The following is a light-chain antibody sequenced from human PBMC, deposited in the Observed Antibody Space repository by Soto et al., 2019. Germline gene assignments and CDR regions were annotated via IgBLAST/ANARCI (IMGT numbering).Light chain of an antibody. Sequence: QSVLTQPPSVSGSPGQSVTISCTGTSIDVGNFDLVSWYQQPPGTAPKLLIYQVSNRPSGVPDRFSGSQSGNTASLTISGLQAEDEADYYCAAWDDSLSGLYVFGTGTKVTVL. J-gene: IGLJ1*01. V-gene: IGLV2-18*01. CDR3: AAWDDSLSGLYV. CDR2: QVS. CDR1: SIDVGNFDL.